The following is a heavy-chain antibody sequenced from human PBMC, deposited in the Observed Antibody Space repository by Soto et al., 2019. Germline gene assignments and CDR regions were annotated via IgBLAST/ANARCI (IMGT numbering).Heavy chain of an antibody. V-gene: IGHV4-31*03. CDR2: IYYSGST. Sequence: QVQLQESGPGLVKPSQTLSLTCTVSGGSISSGGYYWSWIRQHPGKGLEWIGYIYYSGSTYYNPSLXXXVXXSVDTSKTQFSLKLSSVTAADTAVYYCAREGGIVGATAADYWGQGTLVTVSS. D-gene: IGHD1-26*01. CDR1: GGSISSGGYY. J-gene: IGHJ4*02. CDR3: AREGGIVGATAADY.